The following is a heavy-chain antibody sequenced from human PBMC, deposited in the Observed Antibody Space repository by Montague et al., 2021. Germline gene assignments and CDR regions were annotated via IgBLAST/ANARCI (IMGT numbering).Heavy chain of an antibody. CDR3: ANRPDITVVTL. CDR2: ISGSGGST. V-gene: IGHV3-23*01. CDR1: GFTFSSYA. J-gene: IGHJ4*02. D-gene: IGHD4-23*01. Sequence: SLRLSCAASGFTFSSYAMSWVRQAPGKGLEWVPAISGSGGSTYYADSVKGRFTISRDNSKNTLYPQMNSLRAEDTAVYYCANRPDITVVTLGGQGTLVTVSS.